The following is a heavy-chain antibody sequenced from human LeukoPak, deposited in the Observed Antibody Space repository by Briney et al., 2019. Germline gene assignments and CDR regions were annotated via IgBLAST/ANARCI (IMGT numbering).Heavy chain of an antibody. CDR1: GGSISSYY. CDR3: ARLQPLPL. D-gene: IGHD6-13*01. J-gene: IGHJ4*02. V-gene: IGHV4-59*08. Sequence: RPSETLSLTCTVSGGSISSYYWSWIRKPPGQGLEWIGYIYYSGSTNYNPSLKSRVTITVDTSKNLFSLKLSSVTAADTAVYYCARLQPLPLWGQGTLVTVSS. CDR2: IYYSGST.